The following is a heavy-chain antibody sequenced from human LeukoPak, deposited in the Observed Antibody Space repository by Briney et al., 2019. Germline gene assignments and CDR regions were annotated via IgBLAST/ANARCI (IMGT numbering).Heavy chain of an antibody. Sequence: GGSLRLSCAASGFTFSSYAMHWVRQAPGKGLEWVAVISYDGSNKYYADSVKGRFTISRDNSKNTLYLQMNSLRAEDTAVYYCAKDRTVRYDFWSGQGREHDCWGQGTLVTVSS. V-gene: IGHV3-30-3*01. CDR2: ISYDGSNK. CDR3: AKDRTVRYDFWSGQGREHDC. D-gene: IGHD3-3*01. CDR1: GFTFSSYA. J-gene: IGHJ4*02.